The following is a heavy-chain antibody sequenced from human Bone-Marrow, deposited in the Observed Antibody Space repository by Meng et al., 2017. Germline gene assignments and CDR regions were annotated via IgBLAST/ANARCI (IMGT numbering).Heavy chain of an antibody. J-gene: IGHJ4*02. CDR1: GGSISSGSYF. V-gene: IGHV4-31*03. D-gene: IGHD4-11*01. Sequence: QVQLQASGPGLVKPSQTLSLTCTVSGGSISSGSYFWSWIRQHPGKGLEWIGYIYHSGNTYYNPSLKSRVTLSVDTSKNQFSLKLSSVTAEDTAVYYCARDNNGYSAVEFWGQGTLVTVSS. CDR2: IYHSGNT. CDR3: ARDNNGYSAVEF.